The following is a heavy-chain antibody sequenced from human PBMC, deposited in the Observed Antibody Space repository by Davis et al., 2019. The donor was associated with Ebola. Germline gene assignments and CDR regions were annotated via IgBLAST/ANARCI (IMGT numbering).Heavy chain of an antibody. J-gene: IGHJ2*01. CDR1: GYTFTSYH. CDR2: INPSGGST. V-gene: IGHV1-46*03. CDR3: ARSRGLGGKWLVAEAAEYFDL. Sequence: ASVKVSCKASGYTFTSYHMHWLRQAPGQGLEWVGIINPSGGSTSYAQKFQGRVTMTRDTSTSTVYMELSSLRSEETAVYYCARSRGLGGKWLVAEAAEYFDLWGRGTLVTVSS. D-gene: IGHD6-19*01.